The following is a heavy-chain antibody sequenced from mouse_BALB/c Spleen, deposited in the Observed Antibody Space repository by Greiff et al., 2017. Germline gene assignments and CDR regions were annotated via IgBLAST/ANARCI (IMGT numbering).Heavy chain of an antibody. Sequence: DVKLQESGPGLVKPSQSLSLTCTVTGYSITSDYAWNWIRQFPGNKLEWMGYISYSGSTSYNPSLKSRISITRDTSKNQFFLQLNSVTTEDTATYYCARRGAITSFDYWGQGTTLTVSS. J-gene: IGHJ2*01. CDR1: GYSITSDYA. CDR3: ARRGAITSFDY. V-gene: IGHV3-2*02. CDR2: ISYSGST. D-gene: IGHD1-1*01.